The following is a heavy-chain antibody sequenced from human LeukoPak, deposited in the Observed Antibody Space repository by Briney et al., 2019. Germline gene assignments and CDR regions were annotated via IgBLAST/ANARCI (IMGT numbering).Heavy chain of an antibody. D-gene: IGHD2-15*01. V-gene: IGHV3-15*01. CDR2: IKSKTDGGTT. CDR3: TVPLLGYCSGGSCYNDY. J-gene: IGHJ4*02. Sequence: KSGGSLRLSCAASGFTFSNAWMSWVRQAPGKGLEWVGRIKSKTDGGTTDYAAPVKGRFTISRDDSKNTLYLQMNSLKTKDTAVYYCTVPLLGYCSGGSCYNDYWGQGTLVTVSS. CDR1: GFTFSNAW.